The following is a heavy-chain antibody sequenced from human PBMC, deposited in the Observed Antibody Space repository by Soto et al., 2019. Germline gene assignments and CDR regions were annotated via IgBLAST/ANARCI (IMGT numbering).Heavy chain of an antibody. Sequence: QVQLVQSGAEVKKPGSSVKVSCKASGGTFSSYAISWVRQAPGQGLEWMGGIIPIFGTANYAQKFQGRVTITADESTSTAYMELSSLRSEDTAVYYCARGDCSGGSCYHYYYYGMDVWGQGTTVTVSS. CDR3: ARGDCSGGSCYHYYYYGMDV. V-gene: IGHV1-69*01. J-gene: IGHJ6*02. D-gene: IGHD2-15*01. CDR2: IIPIFGTA. CDR1: GGTFSSYA.